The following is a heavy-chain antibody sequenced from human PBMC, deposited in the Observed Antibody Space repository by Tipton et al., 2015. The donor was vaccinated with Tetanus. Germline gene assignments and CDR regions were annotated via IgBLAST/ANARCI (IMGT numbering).Heavy chain of an antibody. D-gene: IGHD3-16*01. J-gene: IGHJ4*02. V-gene: IGHV3-21*01. CDR2: IGSDKYT. CDR1: GFTFTRYA. Sequence: GSLRLSCSASGFTFTRYAMNWARQAPGKGLEWVSSIGSDKYTYYLDSVKDRFTISRDNAKNSVYLQMNSLRAEDGAVYYCLRGDNRDYWGQGTPVTVSS. CDR3: LRGDNRDY.